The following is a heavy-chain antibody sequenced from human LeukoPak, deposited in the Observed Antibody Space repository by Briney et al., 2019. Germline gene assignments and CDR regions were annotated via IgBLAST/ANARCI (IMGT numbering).Heavy chain of an antibody. D-gene: IGHD2-15*01. CDR2: IYYSGST. CDR3: ARIGYCSGGSCYPLDY. J-gene: IGHJ4*02. Sequence: SETLSLTCAVYGGSFSGYYWSWIRQPPGKGLEWIGYIYYSGSTNYNPSLKSRVTISVDTSKNQFSLKLSSVTAADTAVYYCARIGYCSGGSCYPLDYWGQGTLVTVSS. CDR1: GGSFSGYY. V-gene: IGHV4-59*01.